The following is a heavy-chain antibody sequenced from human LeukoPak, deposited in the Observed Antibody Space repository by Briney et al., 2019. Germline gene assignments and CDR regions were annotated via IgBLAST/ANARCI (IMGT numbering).Heavy chain of an antibody. V-gene: IGHV3-23*01. CDR2: ISSSGTET. D-gene: IGHD6-19*01. CDR3: AAYSSGSSYFDY. J-gene: IGHJ4*02. Sequence: GGSLRLSCAASGFTFGTYAMSWVRQAPGKGLEWVSVISSSGTETFHADSVKGRFTISRDNSKNTLYLQMNSLRAEDTAVYYCAAYSSGSSYFDYWGQGTLVTVSS. CDR1: GFTFGTYA.